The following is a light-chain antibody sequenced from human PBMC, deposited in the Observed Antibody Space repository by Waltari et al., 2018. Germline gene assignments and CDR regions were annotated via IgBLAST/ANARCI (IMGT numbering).Light chain of an antibody. CDR2: GAS. Sequence: EIVLTQSPATLSMSPGERATLSCRASHSISNNLAWYQQKPGQAPRLLIYGASARATGIPARFSGSGSGTEFTLTISSLQSEDFAIYYCQQYNNWPPVFTFGPGTKVDF. V-gene: IGKV3-15*01. J-gene: IGKJ3*01. CDR3: QQYNNWPPVFT. CDR1: HSISNN.